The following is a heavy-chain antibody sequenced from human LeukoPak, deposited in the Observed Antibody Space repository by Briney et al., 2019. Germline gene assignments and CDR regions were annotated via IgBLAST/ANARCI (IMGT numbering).Heavy chain of an antibody. CDR2: IYSAGAT. D-gene: IGHD1-26*01. CDR3: ARIEWERLGRAFDI. CDR1: GFTFSSYA. V-gene: IGHV3-53*01. Sequence: GGSLRLSCAASGFTFSSYAMSWVRQAPGKGLEWVSSIYSAGATHYAESVKGRFTISRDNSKNTLYLQMNSLRAEDMAVYYCARIEWERLGRAFDIWGQGTMVTVSS. J-gene: IGHJ3*02.